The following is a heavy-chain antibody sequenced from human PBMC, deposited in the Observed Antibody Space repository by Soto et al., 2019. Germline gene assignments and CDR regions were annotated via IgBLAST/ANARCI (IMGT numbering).Heavy chain of an antibody. D-gene: IGHD3-10*01. V-gene: IGHV3-33*01. CDR3: ARVRWSGSGTYYGMDV. CDR1: GFTFSSYG. CDR2: IWYDGSNK. Sequence: GGSLRLSCAASGFTFSSYGMHWVRQAPGKGLEWVAVIWYDGSNKYYADSVKGRFTISRDNSKNTLYLQMNSLRAEDTAVYYCARVRWSGSGTYYGMDVWGQGTTVTVSS. J-gene: IGHJ6*02.